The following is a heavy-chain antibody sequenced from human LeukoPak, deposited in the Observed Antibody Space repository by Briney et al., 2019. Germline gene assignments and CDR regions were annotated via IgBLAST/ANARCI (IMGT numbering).Heavy chain of an antibody. CDR2: IWYDGSNK. Sequence: GGSLRLSCAASGFTFSSYGMHWVRQAPGKGLEWVAVIWYDGSNKYYGDSVKGRFTISRDNSKNTLYLQMSSLRAEDTAVYYCAREGTIAAAGTFWVDYWGQGTLVTVSS. V-gene: IGHV3-33*01. CDR1: GFTFSSYG. J-gene: IGHJ4*02. CDR3: AREGTIAAAGTFWVDY. D-gene: IGHD6-13*01.